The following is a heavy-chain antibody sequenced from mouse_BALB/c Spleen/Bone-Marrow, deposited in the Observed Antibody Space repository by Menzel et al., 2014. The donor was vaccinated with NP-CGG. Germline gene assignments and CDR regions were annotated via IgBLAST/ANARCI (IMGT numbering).Heavy chain of an antibody. D-gene: IGHD2-3*01. CDR3: AREGGYCDALDF. Sequence: EVQLQQSGPELVKPGASVKISCKASGYTFTDYNMHWVKQSHGKSLEWIGYIYPYNGGTGYNQKFKSKATLTVDTSSSTAYMELRSLTSEDSAVYYCAREGGYCDALDFWGQGTSVTVSS. CDR2: IYPYNGGT. V-gene: IGHV1S29*02. J-gene: IGHJ4*01. CDR1: GYTFTDYN.